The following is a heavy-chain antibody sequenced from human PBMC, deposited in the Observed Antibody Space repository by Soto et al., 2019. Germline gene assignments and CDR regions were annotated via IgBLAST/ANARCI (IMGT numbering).Heavy chain of an antibody. CDR3: AKAPTRGGGSLYYFDY. D-gene: IGHD2-15*01. V-gene: IGHV3-23*01. CDR2: ISGSGGST. Sequence: GGSLRLSCAASGFTFGSYAMSWVRQAPGKGLEWVSAISGSGGSTYYADSVKGRFTISRDNSKNTLYLQMNSLRAEDTAVYYCAKAPTRGGGSLYYFDYWGQGTLVTVSS. J-gene: IGHJ4*02. CDR1: GFTFGSYA.